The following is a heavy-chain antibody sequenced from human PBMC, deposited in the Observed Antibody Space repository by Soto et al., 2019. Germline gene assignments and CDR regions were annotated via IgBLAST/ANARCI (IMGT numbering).Heavy chain of an antibody. CDR3: AREGVTTVTRAYYMDV. CDR1: GYTFTGYY. J-gene: IGHJ6*03. V-gene: IGHV1-2*04. Sequence: GASVKVSCKASGYTFTGYYMHWVRQAPGQGLEWMGWINPNSGGTNYAQKFQGWVTMTRDTSISTAYMELSRLRSDDTAVYYCAREGVTTVTRAYYMDVWGKGTTVTVSS. D-gene: IGHD4-17*01. CDR2: INPNSGGT.